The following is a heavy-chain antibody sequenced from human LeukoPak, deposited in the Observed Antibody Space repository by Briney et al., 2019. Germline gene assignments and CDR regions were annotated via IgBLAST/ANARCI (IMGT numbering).Heavy chain of an antibody. CDR1: GGSISSSSYY. D-gene: IGHD1-7*01. CDR2: IYYSGST. J-gene: IGHJ5*02. CDR3: ASLTGTTSFWFDP. V-gene: IGHV4-39*07. Sequence: SETLSLTCTVSGGSISSSSYYWGWIRQPPGKGLEWIGSIYYSGSTYYNPSLKSRVTISVDTSKNQFSLKLSSVTAADTAVYYCASLTGTTSFWFDPWGQGTLVTVSS.